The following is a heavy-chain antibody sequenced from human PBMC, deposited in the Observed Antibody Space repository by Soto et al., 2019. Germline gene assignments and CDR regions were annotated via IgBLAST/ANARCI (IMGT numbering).Heavy chain of an antibody. V-gene: IGHV5-51*01. D-gene: IGHD3-16*01. CDR1: GYSFTRYW. Sequence: GESLKISCKGSGYSFTRYWIAWVRQMPGKGLEWMGIIYPYDSDTRYSPSFQGQVTISADKSISTAYLQWNSLKASDTAMYYCARIEGFGRTSNAMDVWGQGTTVTVSS. CDR3: ARIEGFGRTSNAMDV. J-gene: IGHJ6*02. CDR2: IYPYDSDT.